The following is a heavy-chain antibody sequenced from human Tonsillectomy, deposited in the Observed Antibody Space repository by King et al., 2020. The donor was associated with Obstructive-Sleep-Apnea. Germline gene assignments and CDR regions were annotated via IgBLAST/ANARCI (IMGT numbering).Heavy chain of an antibody. J-gene: IGHJ6*02. CDR1: GFTFSSYA. V-gene: IGHV3-30*04. CDR2: TSYDGSNK. D-gene: IGHD3-22*01. Sequence: VQLVESGGGVVQPGRSLRLSCAASGFTFSSYAMHWVRQAPGKGLEWVAVTSYDGSNKYYADSVKGRFTISRDNSKNTLYLQMNSLRAEDTAVYYCARDRSPGGGYPYGMDVWGQGTTVTVSS. CDR3: ARDRSPGGGYPYGMDV.